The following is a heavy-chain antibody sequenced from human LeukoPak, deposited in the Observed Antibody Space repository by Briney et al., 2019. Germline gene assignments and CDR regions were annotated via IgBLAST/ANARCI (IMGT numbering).Heavy chain of an antibody. V-gene: IGHV1-24*01. CDR1: GYTLTELS. CDR2: FDPEDGET. D-gene: IGHD6-6*01. CDR3: ATPSIAARRDAFDI. J-gene: IGHJ3*02. Sequence: GASVKVSRKVSGYTLTELSMHWVRQAPGKGLGWVGGFDPEDGETIYAQKFQGRVTMTEDTSTDTAYMELNSLRSEDTAVYYCATPSIAARRDAFDIWGQGTMVTVSS.